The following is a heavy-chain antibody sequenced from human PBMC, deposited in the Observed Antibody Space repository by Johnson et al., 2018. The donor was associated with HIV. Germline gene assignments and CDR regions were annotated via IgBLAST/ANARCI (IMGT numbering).Heavy chain of an antibody. CDR1: GFTFDDYA. V-gene: IGHV3-9*01. CDR3: AKEGIVPTAAVVGPPVELDW. D-gene: IGHD5-12*01. Sequence: VQLVESGGGLVQPGRSLRLSCTASGFTFDDYAMHWVRLAPGKGLEWVSGISWNSGSIAYADSVKGRFTTSRDNAKNILYLHMNIVRTDDTALYFCAKEGIVPTAAVVGPPVELDWWGQGTTVTVSS. CDR2: ISWNSGSI. J-gene: IGHJ3*01.